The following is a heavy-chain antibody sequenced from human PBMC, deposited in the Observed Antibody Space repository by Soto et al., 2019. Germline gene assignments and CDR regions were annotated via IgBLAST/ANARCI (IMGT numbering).Heavy chain of an antibody. CDR3: ARVVGALGYWFDP. D-gene: IGHD1-26*01. CDR1: GYTFTSYG. CDR2: ISAYNYNT. J-gene: IGHJ5*02. Sequence: QVQLVQSGAEVKKPGASVKVSCKASGYTFTSYGLSWVRQAPGQGLEWMGRISAYNYNTNYAQKLQGRVTMTTDTSTSTASMELRSLRSDDTAVYYCARVVGALGYWFDPWGQGTLVTVSS. V-gene: IGHV1-18*01.